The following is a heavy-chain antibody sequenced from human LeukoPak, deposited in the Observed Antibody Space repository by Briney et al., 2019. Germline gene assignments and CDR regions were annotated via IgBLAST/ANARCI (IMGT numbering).Heavy chain of an antibody. CDR2: IYHSGST. V-gene: IGHV4-30-2*01. CDR1: GGSISSGGYY. D-gene: IGHD2-21*01. J-gene: IGHJ1*01. Sequence: PSETLSLTCTVSGGSISSGGYYWSWIRQPPGKGLEWIGYIYHSGSTYYNPSLKSRVTISVDTSKNQFSLKLSSVTASYTAIYYCARGLSLLGSEEGLPLGYWGQGSLVTVSS. CDR3: ARGLSLLGSEEGLPLGY.